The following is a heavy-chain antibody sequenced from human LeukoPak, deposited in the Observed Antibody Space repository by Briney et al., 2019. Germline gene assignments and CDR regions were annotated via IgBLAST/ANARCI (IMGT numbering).Heavy chain of an antibody. D-gene: IGHD5-24*01. Sequence: ASVKVSCKASGYTFTSYHMHWVRQAPGQGLEWMGIINPSGGSTNYPQKFQGRVTMTRDTSTSTVYMELSSLRSEDTAVYFCATGRDGYNSEYFQHWGQGTLVTVSS. J-gene: IGHJ1*01. V-gene: IGHV1-46*01. CDR3: ATGRDGYNSEYFQH. CDR2: INPSGGST. CDR1: GYTFTSYH.